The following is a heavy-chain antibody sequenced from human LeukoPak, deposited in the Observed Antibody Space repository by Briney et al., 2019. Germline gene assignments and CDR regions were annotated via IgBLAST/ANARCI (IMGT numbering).Heavy chain of an antibody. Sequence: SETLSLTCAVYGGSFSGYYWSWLRQPPGKGLEWIGEINHSGSTNYNPSLTSRVTISVDMSKNQFSLKLSSVTAADTAVYYCARGSFLRYCSGGSCYSYYYYYYYMDVWGKGTTVTVSS. CDR2: INHSGST. CDR1: GGSFSGYY. CDR3: ARGSFLRYCSGGSCYSYYYYYYYMDV. J-gene: IGHJ6*03. V-gene: IGHV4-34*01. D-gene: IGHD2-15*01.